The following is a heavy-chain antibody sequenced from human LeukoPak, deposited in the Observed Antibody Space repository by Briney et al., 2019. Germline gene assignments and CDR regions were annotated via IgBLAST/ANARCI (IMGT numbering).Heavy chain of an antibody. D-gene: IGHD3-3*01. CDR1: GYTFTGYY. CDR3: ARDPRDYDFWSAHMES. J-gene: IGHJ5*02. V-gene: IGHV1-2*02. CDR2: INPNSGGT. Sequence: WASVKVSCKASGYTFTGYYMHWVRQAPGQGLEWMGWINPNSGGTNYAQKFQGRVTMTRDTSISTAYMELSRLRSDDTAVYYCARDPRDYDFWSAHMESWGQGTLVTVSP.